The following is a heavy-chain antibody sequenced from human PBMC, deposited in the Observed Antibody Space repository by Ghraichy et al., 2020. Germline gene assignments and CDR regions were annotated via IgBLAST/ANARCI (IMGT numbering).Heavy chain of an antibody. Sequence: SQTLSLTCTVSGGSISSYYWSWIRQPPGKGLEWIGYIYDSGSTDYNPALKSRVTISLDTSKNQFPLQLSSVTAADTAVYYCARTKSGSYPDYWGQGTLVTVSS. CDR1: GGSISSYY. D-gene: IGHD1-26*01. V-gene: IGHV4-4*09. J-gene: IGHJ4*02. CDR3: ARTKSGSYPDY. CDR2: IYDSGST.